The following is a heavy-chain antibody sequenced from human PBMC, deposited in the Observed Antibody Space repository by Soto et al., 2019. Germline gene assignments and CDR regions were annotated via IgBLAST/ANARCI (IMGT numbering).Heavy chain of an antibody. Sequence: GGSLRLSCAASGFTFSSYAMSWVRQAPGKGLEWVSAISGSGGSTYYADSVKGRFTISRDNSKNTLYLQMNSLRAEDMAVYYCAKDCDSSGWYYYFDYWGQGTLVTVSS. V-gene: IGHV3-23*01. CDR2: ISGSGGST. CDR1: GFTFSSYA. D-gene: IGHD6-19*01. CDR3: AKDCDSSGWYYYFDY. J-gene: IGHJ4*02.